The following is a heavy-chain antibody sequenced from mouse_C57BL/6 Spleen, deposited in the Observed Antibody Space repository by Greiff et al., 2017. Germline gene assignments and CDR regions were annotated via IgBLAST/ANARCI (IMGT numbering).Heavy chain of an antibody. CDR1: GYAFSSYW. J-gene: IGHJ3*01. V-gene: IGHV1-80*01. CDR2: IYPGDGDT. CDR3: ARGINVYDEGAY. Sequence: VQLQQSGAELVKPGASVKISCKASGYAFSSYWMNWVKQRPGKGLEWIGQIYPGDGDTNYNGKFKGKATLTADKSSSTAYMQLSSLTSEDSAVYFCARGINVYDEGAYWGQGTLVTVSA. D-gene: IGHD2-2*01.